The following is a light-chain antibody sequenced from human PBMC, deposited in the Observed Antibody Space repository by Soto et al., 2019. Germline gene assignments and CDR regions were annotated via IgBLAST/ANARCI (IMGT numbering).Light chain of an antibody. CDR2: GAF. V-gene: IGKV3-15*01. J-gene: IGKJ1*01. Sequence: EIVMTQSPATLSVSPGERATLSCRASQSVSSNLAWYQQKPGQAPRLLIYGAFTRATAIPARFSGSGSGTEFTLTISSLQSEDSAVYYCQQYSNWPPLTFGQGTKVEIK. CDR1: QSVSSN. CDR3: QQYSNWPPLT.